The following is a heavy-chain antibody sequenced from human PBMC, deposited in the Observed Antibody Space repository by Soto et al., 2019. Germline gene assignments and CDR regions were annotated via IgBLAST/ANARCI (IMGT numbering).Heavy chain of an antibody. D-gene: IGHD6-13*01. CDR2: IYYSGST. CDR1: GDSISSYY. V-gene: IGHV4-59*01. CDR3: ARDFNAAGNRLAFDI. J-gene: IGHJ3*02. Sequence: QVQLQESGPGLVKPSETLSLTCTVSGDSISSYYWSWIRQPPGKGLEWIGYIYYSGSTNHNPSLKSRVTISVDTSKNQFSLKLRSVTAADTAMYYCARDFNAAGNRLAFDIWGQGTMVTVSS.